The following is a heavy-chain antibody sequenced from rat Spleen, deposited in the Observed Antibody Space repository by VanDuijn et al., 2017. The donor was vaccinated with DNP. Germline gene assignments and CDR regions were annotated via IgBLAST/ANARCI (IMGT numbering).Heavy chain of an antibody. V-gene: IGHV5-25*01. CDR3: VSPDYYDGSYPFF. Sequence: EVKLVESGGGLVQPGCFLKLSCAASGLGFNDCWMGWFCQAPGKGLEGGASITTGGGNSYYRDSVKGRFTISRDNAKSTLDLQMNSLRSEDMATYYCVSPDYYDGSYPFFWGPGTMVTVSS. J-gene: IGHJ1*01. CDR2: ITTGGGNS. D-gene: IGHD1-12*02. CDR1: GLGFNDCW.